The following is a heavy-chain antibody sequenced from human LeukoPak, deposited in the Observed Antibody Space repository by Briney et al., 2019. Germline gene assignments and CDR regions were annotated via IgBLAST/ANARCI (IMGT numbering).Heavy chain of an antibody. D-gene: IGHD5-12*01. CDR3: ARDGTVATNWFDP. CDR1: GGSVSSYY. Sequence: SETLSLTCTVSGGSVSSYYWSWIRQPPGKGLEWIGYIKSSGSSNYNPSLKSRVTISMDTSKNQFSLRLDSVTAADTAVYYCARDGTVATNWFDPWGQGTLVTVSS. V-gene: IGHV4-59*02. CDR2: IKSSGSS. J-gene: IGHJ5*02.